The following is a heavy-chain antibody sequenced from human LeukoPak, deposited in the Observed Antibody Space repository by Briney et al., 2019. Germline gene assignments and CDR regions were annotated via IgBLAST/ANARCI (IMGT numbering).Heavy chain of an antibody. Sequence: PGGSLRLSCAASGFTFSSYAMSWARQAPGKGLEWVSVISGSGGSTHYADSVKGPFTISRDNSKNTLYLQMNSLRAEDTAVYYCARDRLYSSGWNYFDYWGQGTLVTVSS. CDR2: ISGSGGST. J-gene: IGHJ4*02. CDR1: GFTFSSYA. V-gene: IGHV3-23*01. CDR3: ARDRLYSSGWNYFDY. D-gene: IGHD6-19*01.